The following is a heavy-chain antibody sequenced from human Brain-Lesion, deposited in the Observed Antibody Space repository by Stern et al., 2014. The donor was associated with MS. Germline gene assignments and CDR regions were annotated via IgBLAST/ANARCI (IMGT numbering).Heavy chain of an antibody. CDR2: IWPGDSDT. CDR1: GYRFTSNW. J-gene: IGHJ4*02. Sequence: VQLGQSGAEVKKPGESLKISWKGSGYRFTSNWIGWVRQMPGKGLEWMGIIWPGDSDTRYSPSFQGQVTISADKSISTAYLQWSSLQASDTAMYYCARRGDSSSSGFDYWGQGTLVIVSS. D-gene: IGHD6-6*01. V-gene: IGHV5-51*01. CDR3: ARRGDSSSSGFDY.